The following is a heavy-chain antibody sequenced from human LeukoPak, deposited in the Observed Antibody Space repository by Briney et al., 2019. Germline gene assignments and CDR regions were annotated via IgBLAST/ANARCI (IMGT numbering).Heavy chain of an antibody. CDR2: ISSSGNYI. Sequence: GGSLILFCAAAGFIFSTYYMKWVRQAPGGGLELVSSISSSGNYIYYADSVKDRFTISSNNAKNSLYQQMNSMRADDTTVYYCARDSYAFEIWGQGTVVTVSS. V-gene: IGHV3-21*01. J-gene: IGHJ3*02. CDR1: GFIFSTYY. CDR3: ARDSYAFEI.